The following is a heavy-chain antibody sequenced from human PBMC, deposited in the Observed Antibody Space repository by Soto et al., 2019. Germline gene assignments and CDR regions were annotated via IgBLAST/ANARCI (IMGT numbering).Heavy chain of an antibody. CDR2: IYYSGST. D-gene: IGHD6-13*01. CDR1: GGSISRGGYY. J-gene: IGHJ4*02. Sequence: SETLSLTCTVSGGSISRGGYYWSWIRQHPGKGLEWIGYIYYSGSTYYNPSLKSRVTISVDTSKNQFSLKLSSVTAADTAVYYCAASGYSSSWYPGALDYWGQGTLVTVCS. CDR3: AASGYSSSWYPGALDY. V-gene: IGHV4-31*03.